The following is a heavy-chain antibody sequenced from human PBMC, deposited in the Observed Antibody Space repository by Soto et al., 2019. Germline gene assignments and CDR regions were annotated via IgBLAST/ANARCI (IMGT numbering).Heavy chain of an antibody. D-gene: IGHD2-2*01. J-gene: IGHJ4*01. CDR2: INPSGGSA. CDR1: GYSFIIHY. CDR3: ARDYLSSKLSLSYFDF. Sequence: ASVKVSCKASGYSFIIHYIHWVRQAPGQGLEWMGFINPSGGSATLAQKFQGRVTMTRDTSTSTVYMELTILRSEDAAVYYCARDYLSSKLSLSYFDFWGQGTLVTVSS. V-gene: IGHV1-46*01.